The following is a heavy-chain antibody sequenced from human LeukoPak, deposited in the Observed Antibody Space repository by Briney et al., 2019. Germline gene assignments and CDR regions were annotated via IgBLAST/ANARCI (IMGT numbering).Heavy chain of an antibody. Sequence: GGSLRLSCAASGFTFDDYGMSWVRQAPGKGLEWVSGINWNGGSTGYADSVKGRFTISRDNAKNSQYLHMNSLRAKDTALYYCARDWSTVTTLAFDISGQGTMVTVSS. D-gene: IGHD4-17*01. CDR3: ARDWSTVTTLAFDI. CDR1: GFTFDDYG. V-gene: IGHV3-20*04. J-gene: IGHJ3*02. CDR2: INWNGGST.